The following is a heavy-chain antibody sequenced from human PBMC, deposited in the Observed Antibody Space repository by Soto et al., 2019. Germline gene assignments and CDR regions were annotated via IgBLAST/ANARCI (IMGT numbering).Heavy chain of an antibody. Sequence: QVQLVQSGAEVKKPGSSVKVSCKASGGTFSSYTISWVRQAPGQGLEGMGRIIPILGIANYAQKFQGRVTITGDKSTSTAYMERGSLGSEDTAVYSCAAPGGGGAFDIWGQGTMVTVSS. D-gene: IGHD3-10*01. V-gene: IGHV1-69*02. J-gene: IGHJ3*02. CDR1: GGTFSSYT. CDR2: IIPILGIA. CDR3: AAPGGGGAFDI.